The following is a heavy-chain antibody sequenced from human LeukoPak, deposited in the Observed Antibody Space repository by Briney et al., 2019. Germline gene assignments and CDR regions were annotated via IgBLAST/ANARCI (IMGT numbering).Heavy chain of an antibody. D-gene: IGHD1-26*01. CDR1: GGSISSGGYY. CDR3: ARVLVGAHDY. V-gene: IGHV4-31*03. Sequence: SETLSLTCTVSGGSISSGGYYWSWIRQHPGKGLEWIGYIYYSGSTYYNPSLKSRVTISVDTSKNQFSLKLSSVTAADTAVYYCARVLVGAHDYWGQGTLVTVSS. CDR2: IYYSGST. J-gene: IGHJ4*02.